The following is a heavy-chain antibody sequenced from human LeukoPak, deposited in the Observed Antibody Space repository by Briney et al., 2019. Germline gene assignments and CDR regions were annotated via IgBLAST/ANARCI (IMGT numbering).Heavy chain of an antibody. CDR3: ARGSRELYYCDY. J-gene: IGHJ4*02. D-gene: IGHD1-7*01. Sequence: SETLSLTCTVSGGSISSYYWSWIRQPPGKGLEWIGYIYYSGSTKYNPSLKSRVTISVDASKTQFSLKLNSVTAADTAVYYCARGSRELYYCDYWGQGTLVTVSS. V-gene: IGHV4-59*01. CDR2: IYYSGST. CDR1: GGSISSYY.